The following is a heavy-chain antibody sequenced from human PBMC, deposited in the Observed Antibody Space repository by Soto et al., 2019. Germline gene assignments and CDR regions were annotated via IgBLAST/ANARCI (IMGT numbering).Heavy chain of an antibody. Sequence: QVQLVESGGGLVKTSGSLRLACAASGFTFSDYYMSWVRQAPGKGLEWVSYISSSGNTIYYADSVKGRFTISRDNAKNSVYLQMSSLRAEDTALYFCAKMSSENYYDPVFSWGQGTLVTVSS. CDR1: GFTFSDYY. D-gene: IGHD3-22*01. CDR3: AKMSSENYYDPVFS. CDR2: ISSSGNTI. J-gene: IGHJ4*02. V-gene: IGHV3-11*01.